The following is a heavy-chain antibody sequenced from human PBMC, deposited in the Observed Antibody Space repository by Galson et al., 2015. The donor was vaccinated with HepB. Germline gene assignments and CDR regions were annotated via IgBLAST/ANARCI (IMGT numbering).Heavy chain of an antibody. V-gene: IGHV3-43D*03. Sequence: LRLSCAASGFSFNDYAMHWVRQAPGKGLEWVSLISWDAITTYYADSVKGRFTISRDNNKNSLYLQMNSLRAEDTALYYCAKGHCSGGTCYSPDRYFDYWGQGTLVTVSS. CDR3: AKGHCSGGTCYSPDRYFDY. CDR2: ISWDAITT. J-gene: IGHJ4*02. CDR1: GFSFNDYA. D-gene: IGHD2-15*01.